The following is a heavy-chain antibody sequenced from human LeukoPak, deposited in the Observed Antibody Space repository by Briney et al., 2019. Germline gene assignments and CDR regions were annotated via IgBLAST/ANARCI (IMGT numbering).Heavy chain of an antibody. CDR2: ISGSGGST. D-gene: IGHD4-17*01. J-gene: IGHJ4*02. V-gene: IGHV3-23*01. CDR1: GFTFSSYA. CDR3: AKAKYYGDSHFDY. Sequence: GGSLRLSCAASGFTFSSYAMSWVRQAPGKGLEWVSAISGSGGSTYYADSVKGRFTISRDNSKNTLYLQMNSLRAEDTAVYYGAKAKYYGDSHFDYWGQGTLVTVSS.